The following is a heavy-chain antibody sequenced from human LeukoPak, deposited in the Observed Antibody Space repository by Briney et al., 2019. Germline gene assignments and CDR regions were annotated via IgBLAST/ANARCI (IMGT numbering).Heavy chain of an antibody. CDR1: GFTFSTYW. CDR3: SNSYLRD. CDR2: INPDGSGK. D-gene: IGHD3-10*01. V-gene: IGHV3-7*01. J-gene: IGHJ1*01. Sequence: GGSLRLSCAASGFTFSTYWMGWVRQAPGKGLEFVANINPDGSGKYYGDSVKGRFTISRDNAENSLDLQMNSLRVEDTAVYFCSNSYLRDWGEATPVTVSS.